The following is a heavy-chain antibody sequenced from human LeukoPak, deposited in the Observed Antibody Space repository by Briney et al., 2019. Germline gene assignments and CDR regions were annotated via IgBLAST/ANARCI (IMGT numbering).Heavy chain of an antibody. CDR3: ARAFMVRGAYDY. CDR2: INAGNGNT. Sequence: VASVKVSCKASGYIFTSYAMHWVRQAPGQRLEWMGWINAGNGNTKYSQKFQGRVTITRDTSASTAYMELSSLRSEDTAVYYCARAFMVRGAYDYWGQGTLVTVSS. J-gene: IGHJ4*02. V-gene: IGHV1-3*01. CDR1: GYIFTSYA. D-gene: IGHD3-10*01.